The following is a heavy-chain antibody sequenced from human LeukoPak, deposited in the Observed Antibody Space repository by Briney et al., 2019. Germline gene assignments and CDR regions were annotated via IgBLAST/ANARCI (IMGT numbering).Heavy chain of an antibody. CDR2: ISGSGGST. CDR1: GFTFSSYA. V-gene: IGHV3-23*01. Sequence: GGSLRLSCAASGFTFSSYAMSWVRQAPGKGLEWVSAISGSGGSTYYADSVKGRFTISRDNSKNTLYLQMNSLRAEDTAVYYCAKDQVVVITLDYFDYWGQGTLVTVSS. J-gene: IGHJ4*02. D-gene: IGHD3-22*01. CDR3: AKDQVVVITLDYFDY.